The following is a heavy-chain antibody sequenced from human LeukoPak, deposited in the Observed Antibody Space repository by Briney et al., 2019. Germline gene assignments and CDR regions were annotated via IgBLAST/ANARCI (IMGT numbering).Heavy chain of an antibody. CDR2: IGSSGSYI. D-gene: IGHD1-26*01. J-gene: IGHJ3*02. Sequence: GGSLRLSCAASGFTFSNYRINWLRQAPGKGLEWVSSIGSSGSYIYYADSVKGRFTISRDNAKSSLYLQMNSLRAEDTAVYYCARDMSSGAFDIWGQGTMVTVSS. V-gene: IGHV3-21*01. CDR3: ARDMSSGAFDI. CDR1: GFTFSNYR.